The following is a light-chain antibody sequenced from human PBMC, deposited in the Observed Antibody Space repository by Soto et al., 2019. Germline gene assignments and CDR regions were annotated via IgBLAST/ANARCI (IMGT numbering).Light chain of an antibody. J-gene: IGLJ1*01. CDR3: NSYTTNSNRV. CDR2: EVT. V-gene: IGLV2-14*01. Sequence: QSVLTQPASVSGSPGQSITISCTGTSSDVGAYNYVSWYQHHPGKAPKLMIYEVTNRPSGVSNRFSGSKSGNTASLTISGLQAEDEADYYCNSYTTNSNRVFGTGTKVTLL. CDR1: SSDVGAYNY.